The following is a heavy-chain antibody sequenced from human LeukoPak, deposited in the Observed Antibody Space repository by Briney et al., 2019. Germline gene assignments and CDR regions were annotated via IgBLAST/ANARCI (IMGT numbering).Heavy chain of an antibody. CDR1: GYPFSAHF. CDR3: VRGTPTPRMDY. J-gene: IGHJ4*02. Sequence: ASVKVSCTASGYPFSAHFLNWVRQAPRQGLEWMGNIDTTTGNPRYAQDFTGRFVFSLDTSVSTAYLQITSLKADDTAAYYCVRGTPTPRMDYWGQGTQVTVSS. V-gene: IGHV7-4-1*02. CDR2: IDTTTGNP. D-gene: IGHD1-1*01.